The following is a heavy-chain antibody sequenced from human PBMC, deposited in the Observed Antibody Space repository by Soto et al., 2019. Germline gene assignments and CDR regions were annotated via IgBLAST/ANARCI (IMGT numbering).Heavy chain of an antibody. J-gene: IGHJ4*02. CDR3: APSYGSGSSNFGS. CDR1: GGTFNTHT. V-gene: IGHV1-69*02. D-gene: IGHD3-10*01. CDR2: IIPMLGMS. Sequence: QVHLVQFGAEVRKPGSSVKVSCTASGGTFNTHTISWVRQAPGLGLEWMGRIIPMLGMSNSPHKFQGRVSITADKSTGAVYMALSRLTSDDTAVYYCAPSYGSGSSNFGSWGQGTLVTVSS.